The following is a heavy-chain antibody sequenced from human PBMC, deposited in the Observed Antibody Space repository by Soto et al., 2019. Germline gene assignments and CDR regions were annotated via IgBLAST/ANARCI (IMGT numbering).Heavy chain of an antibody. CDR1: GGTFSSYA. CDR3: ARSGPYCGGDCYPFDY. V-gene: IGHV1-69*01. CDR2: IIPIFGTA. J-gene: IGHJ4*02. D-gene: IGHD2-21*02. Sequence: QVQLVQSGAEVKKPGSSVKVSCKASGGTFSSYAISWVRQAPGQGLEWMGGIIPIFGTANYAQKFQGKVTITADESTSTAYMELSSLRSEDTAVYYCARSGPYCGGDCYPFDYWGQGTLVTVSS.